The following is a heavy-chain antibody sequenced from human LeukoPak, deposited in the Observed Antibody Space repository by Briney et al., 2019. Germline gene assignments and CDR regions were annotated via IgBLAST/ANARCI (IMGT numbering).Heavy chain of an antibody. CDR2: ISSSSSTI. D-gene: IGHD1-26*01. CDR3: AKGLVGATIEGFGDD. Sequence: PGGSLRLSCAASGFTFSSYSMNGVRQAPGKGLEGVSYISSSSSTIYYADSVKGRFTISRDNAKNSLYLKMTSLRAEDTALYYCAKGLVGATIEGFGDDWGQGTLVTVSS. CDR1: GFTFSSYS. V-gene: IGHV3-48*01. J-gene: IGHJ4*02.